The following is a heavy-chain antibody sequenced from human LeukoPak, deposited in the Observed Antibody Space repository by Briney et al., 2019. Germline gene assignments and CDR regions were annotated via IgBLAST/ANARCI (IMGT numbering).Heavy chain of an antibody. CDR1: GYTFTSYG. CDR2: ISAYNGNT. Sequence: ASVKVSCKASGYTFTSYGISWVRQAPGQGLEWMGWISAYNGNTNYARKLQGRVTMTTDASTSTAYMELSSLRSDDTAVYYCASPTLNTIFGVAWGQGTLVTVSS. CDR3: ASPTLNTIFGVA. J-gene: IGHJ5*02. V-gene: IGHV1-18*01. D-gene: IGHD3-3*01.